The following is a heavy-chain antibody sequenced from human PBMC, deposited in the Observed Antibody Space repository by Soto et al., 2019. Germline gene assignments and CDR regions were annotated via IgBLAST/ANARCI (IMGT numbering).Heavy chain of an antibody. CDR2: IYTSGST. D-gene: IGHD3-3*01. CDR1: GGSISSYY. Sequence: XGTLSLTCTVSGGSISSYYGSGIRQPSGKGLEWIGRIYTSGSTNYNPSLKSRVTMSVDTSKNKFSLKLSSVTAADTAVYYCARDPPKLDFWSGYSTQNYYYGMDVWGQGTTVTVSS. V-gene: IGHV4-4*07. CDR3: ARDPPKLDFWSGYSTQNYYYGMDV. J-gene: IGHJ6*02.